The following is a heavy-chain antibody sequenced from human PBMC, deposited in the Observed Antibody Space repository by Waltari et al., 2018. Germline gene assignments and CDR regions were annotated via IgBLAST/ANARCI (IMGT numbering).Heavy chain of an antibody. CDR3: ARAGGLCGGDCYDLDY. CDR2: FIPIFGTA. Sequence: QVQLVQSGAEGKRPGASVKVSCKAYGNPLPSFDLSWLRQAPGQGLEWMGGFIPIFGTANYEQKFQGRVTITTDESTSTAYMELRSLRSEDTAVYYCARAGGLCGGDCYDLDYWGQGTLVTVSS. D-gene: IGHD2-21*01. CDR1: GNPLPSFD. J-gene: IGHJ4*02. V-gene: IGHV1-69*01.